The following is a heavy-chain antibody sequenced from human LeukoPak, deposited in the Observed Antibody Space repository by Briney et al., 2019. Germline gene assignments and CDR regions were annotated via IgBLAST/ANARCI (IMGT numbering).Heavy chain of an antibody. Sequence: ASVKVSCKASGYTFTSYYMHWVRQAPGQGLKWMGIINPSGGSTSYAQKFQGRVTMTRDTSTSTVYSELSSLRSEVTAVSYCARESSVENQFDPWGQGTLVTVSS. V-gene: IGHV1-46*01. CDR3: ARESSVENQFDP. CDR1: GYTFTSYY. D-gene: IGHD2-21*01. J-gene: IGHJ5*02. CDR2: INPSGGST.